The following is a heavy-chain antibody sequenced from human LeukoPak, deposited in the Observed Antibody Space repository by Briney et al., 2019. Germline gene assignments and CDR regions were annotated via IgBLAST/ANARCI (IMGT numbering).Heavy chain of an antibody. CDR1: GGTFSSYA. Sequence: ASVKVSCKASGGTFSSYAISWVRQAPGQGLEWMGGIIPIFGTANYAQKFQGRVTITADESTSTAYMELSSLRSDDTAVYYCARELPVWGSYRYFGYWGQGTVVTVSS. J-gene: IGHJ4*02. CDR2: IIPIFGTA. V-gene: IGHV1-69*13. CDR3: ARELPVWGSYRYFGY. D-gene: IGHD3-16*02.